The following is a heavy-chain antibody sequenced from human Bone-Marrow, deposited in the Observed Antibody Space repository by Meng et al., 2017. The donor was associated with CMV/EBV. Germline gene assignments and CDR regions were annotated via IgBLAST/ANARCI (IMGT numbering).Heavy chain of an antibody. CDR3: ARDRGAYCSSTSCSTFDY. J-gene: IGHJ4*02. CDR1: GFTFSDYY. Sequence: GESLKISCAASGFTFSDYYMSWIRQAPGKGLEWLSFISPPADNINYADSVKGRFTISRENARKSLYLQMNGLRAEDTAVYYCARDRGAYCSSTSCSTFDYWGQGIRVTVSS. V-gene: IGHV3-11*01. D-gene: IGHD2-2*01. CDR2: ISPPADNI.